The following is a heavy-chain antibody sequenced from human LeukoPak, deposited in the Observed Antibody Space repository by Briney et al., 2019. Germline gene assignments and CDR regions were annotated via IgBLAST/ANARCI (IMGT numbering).Heavy chain of an antibody. CDR2: ISYNGGGT. D-gene: IGHD6-6*01. Sequence: ASALLLSCAASGFTVSNNYISWVRQAPEKGVEWVSAISYNGGGTYYADSVNGRFTISIDNSKNTLYLQMNRLRAEETAVYYCASSEYSGSVPSYYFDYWGQGTLVTVSS. CDR1: GFTVSNNY. CDR3: ASSEYSGSVPSYYFDY. V-gene: IGHV3-23*01. J-gene: IGHJ4*02.